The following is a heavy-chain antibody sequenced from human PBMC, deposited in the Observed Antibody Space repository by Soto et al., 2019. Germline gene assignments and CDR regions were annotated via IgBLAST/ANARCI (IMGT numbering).Heavy chain of an antibody. D-gene: IGHD3-10*01. CDR1: GFTFSNYA. Sequence: EVQMLESGGGLVHPGGSLRLSCAASGFTFSNYAMNWVRQAPGKGLEWVSSISGSGRNTYYADSVKGRLTISRDSSKNTLYLQMNSLRVEDTGVYYCAKDLNGSGSFTSDYHYGMDGWGQGTTVTVSS. V-gene: IGHV3-23*01. CDR3: AKDLNGSGSFTSDYHYGMDG. CDR2: ISGSGRNT. J-gene: IGHJ6*02.